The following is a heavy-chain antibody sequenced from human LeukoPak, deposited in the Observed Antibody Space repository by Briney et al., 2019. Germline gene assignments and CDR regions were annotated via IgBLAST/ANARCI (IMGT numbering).Heavy chain of an antibody. V-gene: IGHV4-4*07. CDR2: IYSSGST. CDR3: AREKRTAATVPDWFDP. Sequence: SETLSLTCTVSGDSINTYYWSWIRQPAGEGLEWIGRIYSSGSTNYNPSLKSRVTMSVETSKNQFSLKLNSMTAADTAVYYCAREKRTAATVPDWFDPWGQGTLVTVSS. D-gene: IGHD2-15*01. J-gene: IGHJ5*02. CDR1: GDSINTYY.